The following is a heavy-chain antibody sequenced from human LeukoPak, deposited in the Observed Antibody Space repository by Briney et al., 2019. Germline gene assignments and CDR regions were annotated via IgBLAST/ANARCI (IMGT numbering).Heavy chain of an antibody. J-gene: IGHJ6*03. D-gene: IGHD3-9*01. CDR1: GGTFSSYA. CDR2: IIPIFGTA. V-gene: IGHV1-69*06. CDR3: ARCRPLGRYFDWFHPYYYYYMDV. Sequence: GASVKVSCKASGGTFSSYAISWVRQAPGQGLEWMGGIIPIFGTANYAQKFQGRVTITADKSTSTAYMELSSLRSEDTAVYYCARCRPLGRYFDWFHPYYYYYMDVWSKGTTVTVSS.